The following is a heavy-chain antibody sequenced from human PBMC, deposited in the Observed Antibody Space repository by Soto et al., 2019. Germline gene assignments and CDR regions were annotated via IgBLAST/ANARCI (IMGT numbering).Heavy chain of an antibody. CDR1: GFTFSSYW. Sequence: AGGSLRLSCAASGFTFSSYWMSWVRQAPGKGLEWVANIKQDGSEKYYVDSVKGRFTISRDNAKNSLYLQMNSLRAEDTAVYYCARGPTYDFWSGYYIGSYMDVWGKGTTVTVSS. CDR2: IKQDGSEK. J-gene: IGHJ6*03. CDR3: ARGPTYDFWSGYYIGSYMDV. V-gene: IGHV3-7*01. D-gene: IGHD3-3*01.